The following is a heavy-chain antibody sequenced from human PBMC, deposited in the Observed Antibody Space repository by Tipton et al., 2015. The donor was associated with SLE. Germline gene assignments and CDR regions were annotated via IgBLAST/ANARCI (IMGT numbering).Heavy chain of an antibody. CDR1: GYTFTSYG. V-gene: IGHV1-18*01. Sequence: QVQLVQSGAEVKKPGASMKVSCKASGYTFTSYGINWVRQAPGQGLEWMGWINTYNGNTNYAQKIQGRVTMTTDTSTTTAYMDLRSLRSDDTAVYYCARIAESGSDFDYWGQGTLVTVSS. CDR3: ARIAESGSDFDY. CDR2: INTYNGNT. J-gene: IGHJ4*02. D-gene: IGHD6-13*01.